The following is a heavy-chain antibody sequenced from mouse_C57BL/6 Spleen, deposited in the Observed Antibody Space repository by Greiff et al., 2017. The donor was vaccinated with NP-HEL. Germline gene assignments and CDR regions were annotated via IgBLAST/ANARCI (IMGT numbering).Heavy chain of an antibody. D-gene: IGHD1-1*01. CDR1: GYSITSGYY. CDR3: ARDETTVVPFDY. V-gene: IGHV3-6*01. Sequence: EVKLMESGPGLVKPSQSLSLTCSVTGYSITSGYYWNWIRQFPGNKLEWMGYISYDGSNNYNPSLKNRISITRDTSKNQFFLKLNSVTTEDTATYYCARDETTVVPFDYWGQGTTLTVSS. CDR2: ISYDGSN. J-gene: IGHJ2*01.